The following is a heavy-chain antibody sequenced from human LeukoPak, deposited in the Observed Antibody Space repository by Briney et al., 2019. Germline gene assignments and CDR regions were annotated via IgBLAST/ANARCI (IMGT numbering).Heavy chain of an antibody. Sequence: GGSLRRTCAGSGFSFSSYAMDWLRQAPGKGLEYVSAITANGASTYYANSVKDRFTISRDNSKNTLYLQMGSLRAEDTAVYYCARESSTWYEYDSWGQGTLVIVSS. J-gene: IGHJ4*02. CDR3: ARESSTWYEYDS. V-gene: IGHV3-64*01. CDR2: ITANGAST. CDR1: GFSFSSYA. D-gene: IGHD6-13*01.